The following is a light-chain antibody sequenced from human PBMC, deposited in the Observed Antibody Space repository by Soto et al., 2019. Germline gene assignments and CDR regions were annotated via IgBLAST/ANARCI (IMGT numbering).Light chain of an antibody. CDR3: QQYYSTPLT. CDR2: WAS. J-gene: IGKJ4*01. Sequence: DIVMTQSPDSLAVSLGERATINCKSSQSVLYSSNNKNYLAWYQQKPGQPPKLLIYWASTRESGVPDRFSSSGSGTEFTLTSSSLQADGVAVYYCQQYYSTPLTFGGGTKVEIK. CDR1: QSVLYSSNNKNY. V-gene: IGKV4-1*01.